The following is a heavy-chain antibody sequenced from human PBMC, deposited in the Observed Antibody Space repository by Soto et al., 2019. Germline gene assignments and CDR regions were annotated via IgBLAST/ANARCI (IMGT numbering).Heavy chain of an antibody. V-gene: IGHV1-58*02. J-gene: IGHJ3*02. CDR1: GFTFTSSA. CDR2: IVVGSGNT. D-gene: IGHD6-19*01. CDR3: AADGAVADAFDI. Sequence: SVKVSCKASGFTFTSSAMQWVRQARGQRLEWIGWIVVGSGNTNYAQKFQERVTITRDMSTSTAYMELSSLRSEDTAVYYCAADGAVADAFDIWGQETMVTVSS.